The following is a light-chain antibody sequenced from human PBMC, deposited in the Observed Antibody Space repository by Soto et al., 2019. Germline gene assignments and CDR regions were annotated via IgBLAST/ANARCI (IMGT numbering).Light chain of an antibody. CDR3: QQYGSSPLT. Sequence: EIVLTQSPATLSLSPGERATLSCRASQSVNNFLAWYRQKPGQAPRLIIYGASSRATGIPDRFSGSGSGTDFTLTISRLEPEDFAVYYCQQYGSSPLTFGGGTKVEIK. V-gene: IGKV3-20*01. CDR1: QSVNNF. CDR2: GAS. J-gene: IGKJ4*01.